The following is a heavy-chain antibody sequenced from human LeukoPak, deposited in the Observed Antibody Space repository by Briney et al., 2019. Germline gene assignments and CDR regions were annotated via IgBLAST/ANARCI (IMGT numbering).Heavy chain of an antibody. J-gene: IGHJ5*02. CDR2: SYSGGSS. Sequence: HAGGSLRLSCAASGFTVSSNYMSWVRQAPGKGLEWVSVSYSGGSSSYADSVKGRFTISRDNSKNTLYLQMNSLRAEDTAVYYCASRATVTTDRFWFDPWGQGTLVTVSS. CDR1: GFTVSSNY. V-gene: IGHV3-53*01. CDR3: ASRATVTTDRFWFDP. D-gene: IGHD4-11*01.